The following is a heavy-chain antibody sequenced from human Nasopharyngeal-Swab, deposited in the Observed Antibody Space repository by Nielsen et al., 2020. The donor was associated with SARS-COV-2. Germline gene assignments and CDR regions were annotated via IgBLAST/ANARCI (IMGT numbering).Heavy chain of an antibody. V-gene: IGHV3-23*01. CDR3: ARGYSENYYYYGMDV. CDR1: RFTFGDCG. D-gene: IGHD1-26*01. J-gene: IGHJ6*02. CDR2: ISSSGEST. Sequence: GESLKISCAASRFTFGDCGLIWVRQAPGKGLEWVSGISSSGESTYYSDSVRGRFTISRDNAKNTLYLQMNSLRAEDTAVYYCARGYSENYYYYGMDVWGQGTTVTVSS.